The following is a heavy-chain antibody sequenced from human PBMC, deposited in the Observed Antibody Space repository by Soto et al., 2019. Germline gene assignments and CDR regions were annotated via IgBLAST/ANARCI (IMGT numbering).Heavy chain of an antibody. CDR3: AKVGGSYDTGGY. CDR1: GFTSSSYA. CDR2: ISGSGGST. V-gene: IGHV3-23*01. J-gene: IGHJ4*02. Sequence: EVQLLESGGGLVQPGGSLRLSCAASGFTSSSYAMSWVRQAPGKGLEWVSAISGSGGSTYYADSVKGRFTISRDNSKNTLYLQMNSLRAEDTAVYYCAKVGGSYDTGGYWGQGTLVTVSS. D-gene: IGHD1-26*01.